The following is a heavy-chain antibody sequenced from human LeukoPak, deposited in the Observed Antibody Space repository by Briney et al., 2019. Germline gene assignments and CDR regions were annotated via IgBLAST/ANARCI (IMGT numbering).Heavy chain of an antibody. J-gene: IGHJ4*02. CDR1: GXIVSSNY. D-gene: IGHD2-15*01. CDR3: VVVAAKDY. Sequence: GGSLRLSCAASGXIVSSNYMSWVRQAPGKGLEWVSYISSSGSTIYYADSVKGRFTISRDNAKNSLYLQMNSLRAEDTAVYYCVVVAAKDYWGQGTLVTVSS. V-gene: IGHV3-11*04. CDR2: ISSSGSTI.